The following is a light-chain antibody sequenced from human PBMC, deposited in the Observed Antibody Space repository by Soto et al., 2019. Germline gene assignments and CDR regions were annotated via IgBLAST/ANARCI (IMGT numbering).Light chain of an antibody. CDR3: LLDFRYFWA. CDR2: AAS. CDR1: QAIRTA. J-gene: IGKJ1*01. Sequence: IQMTQSPSSLYASVGDRVTITCRASQAIRTALGWYQQKPGKVPKLLIYAASILQSGVPSRFSGSGSGTDFTLTISSLQPEDFATYYCLLDFRYFWAFGQGTKVDI. V-gene: IGKV1-6*01.